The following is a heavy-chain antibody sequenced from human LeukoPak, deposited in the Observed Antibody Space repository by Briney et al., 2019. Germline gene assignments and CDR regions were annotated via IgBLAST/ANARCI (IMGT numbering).Heavy chain of an antibody. V-gene: IGHV4-59*12. CDR1: GGSISSYY. D-gene: IGHD3-10*01. J-gene: IGHJ4*02. CDR3: ARVRGGYFDY. Sequence: SETLSLTCTVSGGSISSYYWSWIRQPPGKGLEWIGYIYYSGSTNYNPSLKSRVTMSVDTSKNQFSLKLSSVTAADTAVYYCARVRGGYFDYWGQGTLVTVSS. CDR2: IYYSGST.